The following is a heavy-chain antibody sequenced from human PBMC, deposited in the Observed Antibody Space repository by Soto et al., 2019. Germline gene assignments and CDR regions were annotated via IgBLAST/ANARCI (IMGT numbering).Heavy chain of an antibody. D-gene: IGHD5-18*01. V-gene: IGHV1-3*01. CDR1: GYTFTSYA. CDR2: INAGNGNT. CDR3: ARVTMPGGGVHYFGH. Sequence: ASVKVSCKASGYTFTSYAMHWVRQAPGQRLEWMGWINAGNGNTKYSQKFQGRVTITRDTSASTAYMELSSLRSEDTAVYYCARVTMPGGGVHYFGHWGQGTLVTVSS. J-gene: IGHJ4*02.